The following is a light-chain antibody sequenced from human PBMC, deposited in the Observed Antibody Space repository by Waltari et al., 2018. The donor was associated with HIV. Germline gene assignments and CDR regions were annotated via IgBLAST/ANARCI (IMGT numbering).Light chain of an antibody. CDR1: QSVLYSSNSKNF. Sequence: DIVMTQSPDSLAVSLGERAIINCKSSQSVLYSSNSKNFLAWYQQKPRQPPKLLIYWASTRESGVPDRFSGSGSGTDFTLTISSLQAEDVAVYYCQQYYSTPLTFGGGTKVEIK. V-gene: IGKV4-1*01. CDR2: WAS. J-gene: IGKJ4*01. CDR3: QQYYSTPLT.